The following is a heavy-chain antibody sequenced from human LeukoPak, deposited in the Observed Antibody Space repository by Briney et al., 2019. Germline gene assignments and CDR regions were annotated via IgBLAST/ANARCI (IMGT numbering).Heavy chain of an antibody. CDR3: ARDRSDGSGYYGYYFDY. D-gene: IGHD3-22*01. J-gene: IGHJ4*02. Sequence: LETLSLTCIVSGGSIGSYYWSWIRQPPGKGLEWISRIYYSGSTDYNPSLRSRVTISVDTSKNQFSLRLSSVPAADTAVYYCARDRSDGSGYYGYYFDYWGQGTLVSVSS. CDR2: IYYSGST. V-gene: IGHV4-59*01. CDR1: GGSIGSYY.